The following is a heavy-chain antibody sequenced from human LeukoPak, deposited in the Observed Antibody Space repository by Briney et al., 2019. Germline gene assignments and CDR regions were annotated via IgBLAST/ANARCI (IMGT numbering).Heavy chain of an antibody. CDR1: GFTFSSYS. CDR3: ASESGTSYSSGWSRSDY. J-gene: IGHJ4*02. CDR2: ISSSASTI. Sequence: PGGSLRLSCAASGFTFSSYSMNWVRQAPGKGLEWVSYISSSASTIYYADSVKGRFTISRDNAKNSPYLQMNSLRAEDTAVYYCASESGTSYSSGWSRSDYWGQGTLVTVSS. D-gene: IGHD6-19*01. V-gene: IGHV3-48*04.